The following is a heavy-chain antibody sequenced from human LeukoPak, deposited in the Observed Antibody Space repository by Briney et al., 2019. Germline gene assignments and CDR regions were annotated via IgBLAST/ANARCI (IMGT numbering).Heavy chain of an antibody. J-gene: IGHJ4*02. V-gene: IGHV3-30*18. CDR2: ISYDGSNK. CDR3: AKDIVGGYIDAGYFDY. CDR1: GFTFSSYG. Sequence: PGGSLRLSRAASGFTFSSYGMHWVRQAPGKGLEWVAVISYDGSNKYYADSVKGRFTISRDNSKNTLYLQMNSLRAEDTAVYYCAKDIVGGYIDAGYFDYWGQGTLVTVSS. D-gene: IGHD5-12*01.